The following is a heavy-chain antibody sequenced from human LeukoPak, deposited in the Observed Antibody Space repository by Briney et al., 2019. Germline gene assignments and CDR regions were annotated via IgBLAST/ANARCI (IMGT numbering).Heavy chain of an antibody. CDR3: GRRHYGVGFEV. CDR1: GGSITSDNYY. J-gene: IGHJ3*01. D-gene: IGHD2-8*01. Sequence: SETLSLTCSASGGSITSDNYYWNWIRQPPGKGLESIGTIHDNGNTYYSASLKSRVTISRDTSNNRFSLQLSSVTAADTAVYFCGRRHYGVGFEVWGQGTKVTVSS. V-gene: IGHV4-39*01. CDR2: IHDNGNT.